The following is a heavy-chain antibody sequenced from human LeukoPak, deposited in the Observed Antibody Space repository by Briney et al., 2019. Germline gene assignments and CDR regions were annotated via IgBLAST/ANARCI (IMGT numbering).Heavy chain of an antibody. J-gene: IGHJ4*02. CDR2: ICYTGST. Sequence: SETLSLTCTVSGGSITNHYWSWIRQPTGKGLEWIGRICYTGSTNYNPSLMSRVILSLDTSKNQFSLRLTSVTAADTAVYYCARDLTVGAPTFDYWGQGALVTVSS. CDR1: GGSITNHY. V-gene: IGHV4-4*07. D-gene: IGHD1-26*01. CDR3: ARDLTVGAPTFDY.